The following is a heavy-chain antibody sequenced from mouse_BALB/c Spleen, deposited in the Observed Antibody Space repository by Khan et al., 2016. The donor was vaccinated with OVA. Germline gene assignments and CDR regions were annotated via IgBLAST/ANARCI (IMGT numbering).Heavy chain of an antibody. CDR2: INTYTGEP. CDR1: GYTFTNYG. D-gene: IGHD2-10*01. J-gene: IGHJ4*01. Sequence: QIQLVQSGPELKKPGETVKISCKASGYTFTNYGMNWVKQAPGKGLKWMGWINTYTGEPTYADDFKGRFAFSLETSARTAYLQINNLKNEDTATYCCARPPYFSYVMVYWGQGTSVTVSS. CDR3: ARPPYFSYVMVY. V-gene: IGHV9-3-1*01.